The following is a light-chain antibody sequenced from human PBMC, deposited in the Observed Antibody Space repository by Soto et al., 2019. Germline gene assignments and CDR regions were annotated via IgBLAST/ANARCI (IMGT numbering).Light chain of an antibody. CDR2: DTS. Sequence: IVMTQSPATLSVSPGERVTLSCRVSQSVDSNFAWYQQKPGQAPRLLIYDTSYRATGIPARFSGSGSGTDFTLTISRLEPEDFAVYYCQQRSNWITFGQGTRLEIK. CDR3: QQRSNWIT. J-gene: IGKJ5*01. CDR1: QSVDSN. V-gene: IGKV3-11*01.